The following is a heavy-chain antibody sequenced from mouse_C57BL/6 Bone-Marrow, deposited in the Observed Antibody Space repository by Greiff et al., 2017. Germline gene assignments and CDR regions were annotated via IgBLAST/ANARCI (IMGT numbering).Heavy chain of an antibody. D-gene: IGHD3-2*02. CDR2: IDPSDSYT. J-gene: IGHJ3*01. Sequence: LQESGAELVKPGASVKLSCKASGYTFTSYWMQWVKQRPGQGLEWIGEIDPSDSYTNYNQKFKGKATLTVDTSSSTAYMQLSSLTSEDSAVYYCARRETAQAGAWFAYWGQGTLVTVSA. CDR1: GYTFTSYW. V-gene: IGHV1-50*01. CDR3: ARRETAQAGAWFAY.